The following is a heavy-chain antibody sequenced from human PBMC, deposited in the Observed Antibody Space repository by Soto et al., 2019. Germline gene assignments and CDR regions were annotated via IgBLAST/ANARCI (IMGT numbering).Heavy chain of an antibody. CDR2: INHSGST. CDR1: GGFFSGYY. J-gene: IGHJ6*03. CDR3: ARKFRAPPPTTVTTMGYYYYYMDV. Sequence: PSETLSLTCAVYGGFFSGYYWSWIRQPPGKGLEWIGEINHSGSTNYNPSLKSRVTISVDTSKNQSSLKLSSVTAADTAVYYCARKFRAPPPTTVTTMGYYYYYMDVWGKGTTVTVSS. V-gene: IGHV4-34*01. D-gene: IGHD4-17*01.